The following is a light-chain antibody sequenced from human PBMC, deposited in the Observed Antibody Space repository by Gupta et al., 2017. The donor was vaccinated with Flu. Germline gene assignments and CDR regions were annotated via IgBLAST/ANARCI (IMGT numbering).Light chain of an antibody. CDR1: QSISSY. CDR2: AAS. CDR3: QQTYSIPIT. V-gene: IGKV1-39*01. J-gene: IGKJ5*01. Sequence: DIQMTQSPSSLSAPVGDRVTITCRASQSISSYLNWYQQKPGKAPNLLIYAASSLQSGVPSRFSGSGSGTDFTLTISSLQPEDVATYYCQQTYSIPITFGQGTRLDIK.